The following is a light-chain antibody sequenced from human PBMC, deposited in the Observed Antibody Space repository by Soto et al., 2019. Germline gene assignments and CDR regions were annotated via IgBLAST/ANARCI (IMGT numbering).Light chain of an antibody. CDR2: KAS. J-gene: IGKJ2*01. Sequence: DIQMTQSPSTLSASVGDRVTISCRASQSISNWLAWYQQKPGKAPKLLIYKASSLESGVPSRFSGSGSGTEFTLTISSLQPDDFATYYCQEYKTYSYTHGQGTKVDIK. V-gene: IGKV1-5*03. CDR1: QSISNW. CDR3: QEYKTYSYT.